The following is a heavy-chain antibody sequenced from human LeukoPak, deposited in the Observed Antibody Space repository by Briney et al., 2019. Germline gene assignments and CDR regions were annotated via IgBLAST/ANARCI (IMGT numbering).Heavy chain of an antibody. V-gene: IGHV4-38-2*01. CDR2: IYHSGNN. CDR3: AGFKSGTYYFDN. Sequence: SETLSLTCAVSDYSASSDYSWAWIRQPPGKGLEWIGSIYHSGNNYYNPSLKSRVTMSPDTSNNQISLNLTSVTASDTAVYFCAGFKSGTYYFDNWGQGTLVTVSS. D-gene: IGHD1-26*01. J-gene: IGHJ4*02. CDR1: DYSASSDYS.